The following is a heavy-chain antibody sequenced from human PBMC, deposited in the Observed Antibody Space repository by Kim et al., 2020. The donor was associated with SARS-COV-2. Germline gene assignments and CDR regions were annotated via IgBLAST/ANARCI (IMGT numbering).Heavy chain of an antibody. CDR3: ARESGSGSDIDY. Sequence: GGSLRLSCAASGFTFSSYGMHWVRQAPGKGLEWVAVIWYDGSNQYYADSVKGRFTISRDNSKNTLYLQMNSLRAEDTAVYYCARESGSGSDIDYWGQGTLVTVSS. CDR1: GFTFSSYG. J-gene: IGHJ4*02. CDR2: IWYDGSNQ. V-gene: IGHV3-33*01. D-gene: IGHD3-10*01.